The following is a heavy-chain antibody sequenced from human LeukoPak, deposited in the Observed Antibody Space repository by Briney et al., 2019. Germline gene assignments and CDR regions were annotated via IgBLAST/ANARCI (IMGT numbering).Heavy chain of an antibody. D-gene: IGHD3-10*01. CDR2: IYYDGST. J-gene: IGHJ3*01. V-gene: IGHV4-4*02. Sequence: SETLSLTCAVSGGSIGDSYWWTWVRQPPGEGLEWIGEIYYDGSTNYNPSLKGRVTISLDKSKNQFSLKLNSMTAADTAVYYCARDPPRSGLNLDYWGQGTMVTVSS. CDR1: GGSIGDSYW. CDR3: ARDPPRSGLNLDY.